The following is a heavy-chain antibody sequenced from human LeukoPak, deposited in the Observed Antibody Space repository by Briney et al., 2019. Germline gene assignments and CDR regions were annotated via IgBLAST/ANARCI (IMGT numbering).Heavy chain of an antibody. CDR1: GFTFSSYE. V-gene: IGHV3-15*01. D-gene: IGHD3-9*01. Sequence: PGGSLRLSCAASGFTFSSYEMNWVRQAPGKGLEWVGRIKSKTDGGTTDYAAPVKGRFTISRDDSKNTLYLQMNSLKTEDTAVYYCTTGSFYDILTGYYTLDAFDIWGQGTMVTVSS. CDR2: IKSKTDGGTT. CDR3: TTGSFYDILTGYYTLDAFDI. J-gene: IGHJ3*02.